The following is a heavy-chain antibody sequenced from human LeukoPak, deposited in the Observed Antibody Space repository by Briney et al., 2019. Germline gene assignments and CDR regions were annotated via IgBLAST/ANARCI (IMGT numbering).Heavy chain of an antibody. CDR3: ATRLPEYQLLPISDY. D-gene: IGHD2-2*01. V-gene: IGHV3-23*01. CDR2: ISGSGGST. Sequence: GGSLRLSCAASGFTFSSYAMSWVRQAPGKGLEWVSAISGSGGSTYYADSVKSRFTISRDNSKNTLYLQMNSLRAEDTAVYYCATRLPEYQLLPISDYWGQGTLVTVSS. CDR1: GFTFSSYA. J-gene: IGHJ4*02.